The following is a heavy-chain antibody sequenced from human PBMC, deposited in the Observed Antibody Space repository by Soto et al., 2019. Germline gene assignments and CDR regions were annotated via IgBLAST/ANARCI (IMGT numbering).Heavy chain of an antibody. CDR3: ARARGCTSCPGNWFDP. Sequence: SETLSLTCTASGGSISSGTYFWSWIRQHPGKGLEWIGYIHYSGSTYYNASLKSRVTISADTSKNQFSLKLSSVTAADTAVYYCARARGCTSCPGNWFDPWGQGALVTVSS. D-gene: IGHD2-2*01. V-gene: IGHV4-31*03. CDR2: IHYSGST. CDR1: GGSISSGTYF. J-gene: IGHJ5*02.